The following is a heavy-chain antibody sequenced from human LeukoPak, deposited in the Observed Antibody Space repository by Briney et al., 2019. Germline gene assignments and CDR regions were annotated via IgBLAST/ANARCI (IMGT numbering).Heavy chain of an antibody. V-gene: IGHV3-48*01. Sequence: GGSLRLSCAASGFTFSTYSMNWVRQAPGKGLEWVSYISISGGIIYYADSVKGRFTISRDNAKNSLYLQMNSLRAEDTAVYYCARDGYPNSSSWYRVYYYYYMDVWGKGTTVTISS. D-gene: IGHD6-13*01. CDR2: ISISGGII. J-gene: IGHJ6*03. CDR3: ARDGYPNSSSWYRVYYYYYMDV. CDR1: GFTFSTYS.